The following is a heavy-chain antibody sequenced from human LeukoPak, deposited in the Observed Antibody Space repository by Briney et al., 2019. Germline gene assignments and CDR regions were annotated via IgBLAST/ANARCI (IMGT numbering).Heavy chain of an antibody. D-gene: IGHD3-10*01. CDR2: IDPNSGGT. CDR3: ARGRGTTMVRGVITNYFDL. Sequence: ASVKVSCRASGYTFTAYYIHWVRQAPGQGLEWMGWIDPNSGGTNYAQKFLGSVTMTGDTSINTAFMELSRLRSDDTAIYYCARGRGTTMVRGVITNYFDLWGRGSLVTVSS. V-gene: IGHV1-2*02. J-gene: IGHJ2*01. CDR1: GYTFTAYY.